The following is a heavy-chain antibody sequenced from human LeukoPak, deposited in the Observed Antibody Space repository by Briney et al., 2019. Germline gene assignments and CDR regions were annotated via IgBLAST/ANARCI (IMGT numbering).Heavy chain of an antibody. CDR1: GFTVSSSY. Sequence: GGSLRLSCAASGFTVSSSYISWVRQAPGKGLEWVAVISYDGSNKYYADSVKGRFTISRDNSKNTLYLQMNSLRAEDTAVYYCARRGPDDYWGQGTLVTVSS. J-gene: IGHJ4*02. D-gene: IGHD2-2*01. V-gene: IGHV3-30-3*01. CDR2: ISYDGSNK. CDR3: ARRGPDDY.